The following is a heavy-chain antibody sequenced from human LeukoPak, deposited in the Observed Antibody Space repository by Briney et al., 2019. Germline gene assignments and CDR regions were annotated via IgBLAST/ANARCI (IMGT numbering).Heavy chain of an antibody. Sequence: GGSLRLSCAASGFTFSSYGMHWVRQAPGKGLEWVAFIRYDGSNKSYADSVKGRFTISRDSSKNTLWLQMNSLRAEDTAVYYCAKPGGYYDSSGYFDYWGQGTLVTVSS. CDR1: GFTFSSYG. V-gene: IGHV3-30*02. D-gene: IGHD3-22*01. CDR2: IRYDGSNK. J-gene: IGHJ4*02. CDR3: AKPGGYYDSSGYFDY.